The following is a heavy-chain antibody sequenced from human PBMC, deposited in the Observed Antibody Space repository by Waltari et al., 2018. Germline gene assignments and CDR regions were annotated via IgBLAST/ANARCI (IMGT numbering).Heavy chain of an antibody. CDR2: ISSSSSTI. Sequence: EVQLVESGGGLIQPGGSLRLSCAASGFTVSSNYMSWVRQAPGKGLEWVSYISSSSSTIYYADSVKGRFTISRDNAKNSLYLQMNSLRAEDTAVYYCASETANPTGYYPFDYWGQGTLVTVSS. D-gene: IGHD3-9*01. V-gene: IGHV3-48*01. J-gene: IGHJ4*02. CDR3: ASETANPTGYYPFDY. CDR1: GFTVSSNY.